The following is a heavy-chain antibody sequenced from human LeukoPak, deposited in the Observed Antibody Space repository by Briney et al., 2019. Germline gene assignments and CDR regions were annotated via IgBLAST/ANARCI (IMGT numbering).Heavy chain of an antibody. CDR2: ISYDGSNK. CDR1: GFTFSSYG. D-gene: IGHD6-19*01. J-gene: IGHJ4*02. Sequence: GGSLRLSCAASGFTFSSYGMHWVRQAPGKGLEWVAVISYDGSNKYYADSVKGRFTISRDNSKNTLYLQMNSLRAEDTAVYYCAKDSNPSIAVAGVFDYWGQGTLVTVSS. CDR3: AKDSNPSIAVAGVFDY. V-gene: IGHV3-30*18.